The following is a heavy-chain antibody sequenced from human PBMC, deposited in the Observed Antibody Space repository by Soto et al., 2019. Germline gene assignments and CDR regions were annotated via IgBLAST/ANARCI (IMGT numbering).Heavy chain of an antibody. Sequence: QITLKESGPTLLKPTQTLTLTCTVSGFSLTATGVGVGWIRQPPGKALEWLALIYWDDDKRYSPSLNNRVTITRDTSQNQVVLTMTNMDPVDTATYYCAHSSAAGTWVWFDPWGQGTLVTVSS. V-gene: IGHV2-5*02. J-gene: IGHJ5*02. CDR3: AHSSAAGTWVWFDP. D-gene: IGHD6-13*01. CDR1: GFSLTATGVG. CDR2: IYWDDDK.